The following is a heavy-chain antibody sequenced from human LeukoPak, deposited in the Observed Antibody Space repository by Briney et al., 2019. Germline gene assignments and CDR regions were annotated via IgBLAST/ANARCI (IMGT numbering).Heavy chain of an antibody. D-gene: IGHD6-19*01. CDR2: IYYSGST. CDR1: GGSISSGDYY. CDR3: AREAPVAGTIDY. J-gene: IGHJ4*02. Sequence: NPSETLSLTCAVSGGSISSGDYYWSWIRQPPGKGLEWIGYIYYSGSTYYNPSLKSRVTISVDTSKNQFSLKLSSVTAADTAVYYCAREAPVAGTIDYWGQGTLDTVSS. V-gene: IGHV4-30-4*01.